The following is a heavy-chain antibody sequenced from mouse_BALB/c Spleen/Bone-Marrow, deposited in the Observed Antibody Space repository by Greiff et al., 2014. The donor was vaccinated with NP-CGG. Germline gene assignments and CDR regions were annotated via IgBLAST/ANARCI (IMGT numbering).Heavy chain of an antibody. CDR1: GFSLTNYG. CDR3: ARITTATGAMDY. Sequence: VKLVESGPGLVAPSQSLSITCTVSGFSLTNYGVHWVRQPPGKGLEWLGVIWADGSTNYNSALMSRLSISKDNSKSQVFFKMSSLQTDDTAMYYCARITTATGAMDYWGQGTSVTVSS. CDR2: IWADGST. D-gene: IGHD1-2*01. V-gene: IGHV2-9*02. J-gene: IGHJ4*01.